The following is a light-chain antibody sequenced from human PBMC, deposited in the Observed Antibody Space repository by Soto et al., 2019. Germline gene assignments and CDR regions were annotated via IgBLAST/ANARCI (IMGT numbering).Light chain of an antibody. CDR2: TNN. CDR3: AAWDDSLNGPV. Sequence: QSVLTQPPSASGTPGQRVTISCSGSTSNIGGNTVDWYQLLPGTAPKLLIYTNNQRPSGVPDRVSGSTSGTSASLAISGLQSEAEADYYCAAWDDSLNGPVFGGGTKLTVL. V-gene: IGLV1-44*01. CDR1: TSNIGGNT. J-gene: IGLJ2*01.